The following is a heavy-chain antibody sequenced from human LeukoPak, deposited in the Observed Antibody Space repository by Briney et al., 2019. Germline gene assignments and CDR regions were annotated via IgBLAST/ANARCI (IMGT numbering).Heavy chain of an antibody. Sequence: SETLSLTCAVSGGSISSSNWWSWVRQPPGKGLEWIGEIYHSGSTNYNPSLKSRVTTSVGKSKNQFSLKLSSVTAADTAVYYCAREKGIAAAGRGSPFWFDPWGQGTLVTASS. J-gene: IGHJ5*02. CDR3: AREKGIAAAGRGSPFWFDP. V-gene: IGHV4-4*02. D-gene: IGHD6-13*01. CDR2: IYHSGST. CDR1: GGSISSSNW.